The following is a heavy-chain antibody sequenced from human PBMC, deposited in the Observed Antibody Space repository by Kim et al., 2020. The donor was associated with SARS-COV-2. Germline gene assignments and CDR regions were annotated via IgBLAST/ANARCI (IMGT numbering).Heavy chain of an antibody. V-gene: IGHV4-59*08. Sequence: SETLSLTCNVSGVSISGDYWSWIRPTPEKGLQWIASISYAGTMSYNPSLKSRVTISVDTSKNQVSLKLSSVTAADTAMYYCARHLSGSGAFYTVGYWGQGSLGTVSS. CDR1: GVSISGDY. CDR3: ARHLSGSGAFYTVGY. J-gene: IGHJ4*02. D-gene: IGHD3-10*01. CDR2: ISYAGTM.